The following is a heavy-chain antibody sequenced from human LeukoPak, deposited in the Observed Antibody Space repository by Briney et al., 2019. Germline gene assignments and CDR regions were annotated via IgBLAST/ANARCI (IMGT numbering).Heavy chain of an antibody. J-gene: IGHJ4*02. V-gene: IGHV1-3*01. CDR1: GYTLSTYT. CDR3: VHRSYTSAWYHSLVLDY. CDR2: IYAGNGNV. Sequence: ASVKVSCKASGYTLSTYTMHWLRQAPGQRPEWMGCIYAGNGNVKYSQNFQARVTITRDTSANTAYLELSSLRSEDTAVYYCVHRSYTSAWYHSLVLDYWGQGTLITVSS. D-gene: IGHD6-13*01.